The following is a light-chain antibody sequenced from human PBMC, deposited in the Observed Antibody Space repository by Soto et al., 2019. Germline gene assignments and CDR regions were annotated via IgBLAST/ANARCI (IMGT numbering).Light chain of an antibody. V-gene: IGKV3-20*01. CDR3: QHYGSSHFT. CDR2: GVS. Sequence: EIVLTQSPGTLSSSPGERVTLSCRASQSVSSSNLVWYQQKPGQAPSILIYGVSTRATGIPDMFSGSGSGTVCTLTISRLEPEDFALFFCQHYGSSHFTLSPETTVDIK. CDR1: QSVSSSN. J-gene: IGKJ3*01.